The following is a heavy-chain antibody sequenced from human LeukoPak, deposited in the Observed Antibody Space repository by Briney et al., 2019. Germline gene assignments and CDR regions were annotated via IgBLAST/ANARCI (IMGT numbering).Heavy chain of an antibody. CDR2: MYTTGST. J-gene: IGHJ5*02. CDR3: ARLAYSGSYFGWFAP. D-gene: IGHD1-26*01. V-gene: IGHV4-4*09. Sequence: SETLSLTCTVSGGSISSYYWNWIRQPPGKGLEWIGYMYTTGSTNYNPSLKSRVTISVDTSKNQFSLKLSSVTAADTAVYYCARLAYSGSYFGWFAPWGQGTLVTVSS. CDR1: GGSISSYY.